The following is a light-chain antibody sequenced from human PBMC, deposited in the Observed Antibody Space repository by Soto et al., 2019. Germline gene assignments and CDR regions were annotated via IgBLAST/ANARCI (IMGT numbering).Light chain of an antibody. CDR2: AAS. V-gene: IGKV1-39*01. Sequence: DIQMTQSPSSLSASVGDRVTITCRASQSISSYLTGYQQKPGKAPKLLIYAASSLQSGVPSRFSGSGSGTDFTLTISSLQPEAVATYYCQQSYSSAITFGQGTQLEIK. CDR3: QQSYSSAIT. J-gene: IGKJ5*01. CDR1: QSISSY.